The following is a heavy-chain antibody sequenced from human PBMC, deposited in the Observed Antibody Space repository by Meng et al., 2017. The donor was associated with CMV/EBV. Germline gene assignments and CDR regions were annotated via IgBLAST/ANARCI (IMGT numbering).Heavy chain of an antibody. V-gene: IGHV3-30-3*01. CDR3: AKDDLRYY. Sequence: GGSLRLSCAASGFTFNSYAMHWVRQTPGKGLEWVAAISYHGSNKYYADSVKGRFTISRDNSKNTLYLQMNSLRAEDTAVYYCAKDDLRYYWGQGTLVTVSS. D-gene: IGHD2-21*02. CDR2: ISYHGSNK. CDR1: GFTFNSYA. J-gene: IGHJ4*02.